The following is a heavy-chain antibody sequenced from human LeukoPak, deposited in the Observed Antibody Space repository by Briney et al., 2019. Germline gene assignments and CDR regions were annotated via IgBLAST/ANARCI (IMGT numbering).Heavy chain of an antibody. CDR1: GFTFSSYG. Sequence: PGGSLRLSCAASGFTFSSYGMHWVRQAPGKGLEWVAVIWYDGSNKYYADSVKGRFTISRDNSKNTLYLQMNSLRAEDTAVYYCARGGTGQQLIDAFDIWGQGTMVTVSS. D-gene: IGHD6-13*01. CDR2: IWYDGSNK. J-gene: IGHJ3*02. V-gene: IGHV3-33*01. CDR3: ARGGTGQQLIDAFDI.